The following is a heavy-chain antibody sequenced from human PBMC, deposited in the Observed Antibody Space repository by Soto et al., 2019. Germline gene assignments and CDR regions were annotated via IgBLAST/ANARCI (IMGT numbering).Heavy chain of an antibody. CDR2: ISWDGGST. CDR1: GFTFDDYT. D-gene: IGHD3-22*01. Sequence: PGGSLRLSCAASGFTFDDYTMHWVRQAPGKGLEWVSLISWDGGSTYYADSVKGRFTISRDNSKNSLYLQMNSLRTEDTALYYCAKDSGPNYYDSSGYYLYYYYGMDVWGQGTTVTVSS. CDR3: AKDSGPNYYDSSGYYLYYYYGMDV. V-gene: IGHV3-43*01. J-gene: IGHJ6*02.